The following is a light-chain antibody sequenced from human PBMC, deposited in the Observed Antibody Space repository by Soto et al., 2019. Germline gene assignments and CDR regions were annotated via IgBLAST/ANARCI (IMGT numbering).Light chain of an antibody. J-gene: IGLJ1*01. CDR1: KHDIGVYDF. CDR2: EVV. Sequence: QSVLTQPPSASGSRGQSVTISCTGTKHDIGVYDFVSWYQHHPGKAPRLIIYEVVQRPSGVPDRFSGSKSGNKASLTVSGLQAADESDYFCKSYAGSNTYVFGSGTKVTVL. V-gene: IGLV2-8*01. CDR3: KSYAGSNTYV.